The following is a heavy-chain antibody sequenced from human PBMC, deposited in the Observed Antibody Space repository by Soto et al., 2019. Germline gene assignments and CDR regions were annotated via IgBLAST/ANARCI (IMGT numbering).Heavy chain of an antibody. J-gene: IGHJ5*02. CDR1: GYSFTNYW. CDR3: VRPDSTGYYSP. D-gene: IGHD3-9*01. V-gene: IGHV5-51*01. CDR2: INPADSDT. Sequence: XESLKISCKGSGYSFTNYWIGWVRQMPGKGLEWMGIINPADSDTRYSPSFQGQVTVSVDKSISTAYLQRGSLKASDTAMYYCVRPDSTGYYSPWGQGTPVTVSS.